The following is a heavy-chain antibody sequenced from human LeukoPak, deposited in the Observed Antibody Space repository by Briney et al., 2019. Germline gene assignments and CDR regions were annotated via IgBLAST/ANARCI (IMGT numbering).Heavy chain of an antibody. CDR2: INAGNGNT. D-gene: IGHD5-24*01. V-gene: IGHV1-3*01. J-gene: IGHJ4*02. CDR1: GGTFSSYA. Sequence: ASVKVSCKASGGTFSSYAISWVRQAPGQGLEWMGWINAGNGNTKYSQKFQGRVTITRDTSASTAYMELSSLRSEDTAVYYCARARERWLQSDYWGQGTLVTVSS. CDR3: ARARERWLQSDY.